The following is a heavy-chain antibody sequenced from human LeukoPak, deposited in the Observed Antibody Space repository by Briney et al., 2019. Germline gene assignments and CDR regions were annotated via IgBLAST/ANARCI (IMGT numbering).Heavy chain of an antibody. D-gene: IGHD2-2*01. CDR2: IRYDGSNK. J-gene: IGHJ4*02. CDR3: APPPGGQLLGNDY. V-gene: IGHV3-30*02. CDR1: GFTFSSYG. Sequence: GGSLRLSCAASGFTFSSYGMHWVRQAPGKGLEWVAFIRYDGSNKYYADSVKGRFTISRDNSKNTLYLQMNSPRAEDTAVYYCAPPPGGQLLGNDYWGQGTLVTVSS.